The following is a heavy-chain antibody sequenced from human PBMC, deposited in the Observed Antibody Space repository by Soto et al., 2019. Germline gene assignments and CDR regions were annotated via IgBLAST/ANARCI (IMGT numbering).Heavy chain of an antibody. CDR2: INSDGSST. J-gene: IGHJ4*02. CDR3: ARGGDDYGDF. V-gene: IGHV3-74*01. CDR1: GFTFSSYW. Sequence: EVQLVESGGGLVQPGGSLRLYCAASGFTFSSYWMHWVRQAPGKGLVWVSRINSDGSSTTYVDSVKGRFTISRDSAKNNLYLQMNSLRAEGTALYFCARGGDDYGDFWGQGTLVTVSS.